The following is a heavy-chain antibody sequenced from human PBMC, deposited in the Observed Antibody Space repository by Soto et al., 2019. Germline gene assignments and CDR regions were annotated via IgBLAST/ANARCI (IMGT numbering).Heavy chain of an antibody. Sequence: PSETLSLTCTVSGGSISSGDYYWSWIRQPPGKGLEWIGYIYYSGSTYYNPSLKSRVTISVDTSENQFSLKLSSVTAADTAVYYCARDSPYDFWSGYTNAFDIWGQGTMVTVSS. CDR3: ARDSPYDFWSGYTNAFDI. J-gene: IGHJ3*02. D-gene: IGHD3-3*01. CDR1: GGSISSGDYY. V-gene: IGHV4-30-4*01. CDR2: IYYSGST.